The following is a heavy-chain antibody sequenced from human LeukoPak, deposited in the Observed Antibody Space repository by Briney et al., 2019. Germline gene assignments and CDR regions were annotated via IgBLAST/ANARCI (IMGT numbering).Heavy chain of an antibody. J-gene: IGHJ4*02. CDR1: GGSFSGYY. Sequence: SETLSLTCAVYGGSFSGYYWSWIRQPPGKGLEWIGEINHSGSTNYNPSLKSRVTISVDTSKNQFSLKLSSVTAADTAVYYCARGLRYTYYGSGSYNYWGQGTLVTVSS. CDR3: ARGLRYTYYGSGSYNY. D-gene: IGHD3-10*01. CDR2: INHSGST. V-gene: IGHV4-34*01.